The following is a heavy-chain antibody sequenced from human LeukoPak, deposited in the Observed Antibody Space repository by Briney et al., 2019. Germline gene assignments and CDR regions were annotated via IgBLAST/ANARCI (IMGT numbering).Heavy chain of an antibody. CDR3: AREILALGKTHEY. CDR2: INNDGSGT. J-gene: IGHJ4*02. CDR1: GFTFSSYW. V-gene: IGHV3-74*01. Sequence: GGSLRLSCAASGFTFSSYWMHWVRQGPGKGLVWVSRINNDGSGTFYADSVKGRFTISRDNAKNTLYLQMDSLRAEDTAMYYCAREILALGKTHEYWGQGTLVTVSS.